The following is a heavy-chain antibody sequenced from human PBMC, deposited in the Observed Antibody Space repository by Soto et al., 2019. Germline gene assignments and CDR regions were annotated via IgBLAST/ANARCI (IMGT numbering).Heavy chain of an antibody. CDR1: GGTFSSYA. D-gene: IGHD2-8*01. CDR3: ARDYCTNGVCYSGVNWFDP. Sequence: ASVKVSCKASGGTFSSYAISWVRQAPGQGLEWMGGIIPIFGTANYAQKFQGRVTITADESTSTAYMELSSLRSEDTAVYYCARDYCTNGVCYSGVNWFDPWGQGTLVTVSS. CDR2: IIPIFGTA. V-gene: IGHV1-69*13. J-gene: IGHJ5*02.